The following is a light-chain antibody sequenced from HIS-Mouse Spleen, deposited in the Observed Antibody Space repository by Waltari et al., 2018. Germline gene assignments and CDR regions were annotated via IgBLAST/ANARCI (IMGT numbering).Light chain of an antibody. V-gene: IGLV2-14*01. Sequence: QSALTQPASVSGSPGKSITISCTGTRSYVGGYNYVSWYQQHPGKAPKLMIYEVSNRPSGVSNRFSGSKSGNTASLTISGLQAEDEADYYCSSYTSSSSWVFGGGTKLTVL. J-gene: IGLJ3*02. CDR3: SSYTSSSSWV. CDR1: RSYVGGYNY. CDR2: EVS.